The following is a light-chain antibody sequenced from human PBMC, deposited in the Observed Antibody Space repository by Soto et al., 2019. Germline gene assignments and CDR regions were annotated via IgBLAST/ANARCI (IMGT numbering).Light chain of an antibody. CDR2: GAS. Sequence: EIVLTQSPGTLSLSPGESAALSCRASQSVSSSFLAWYQQRPGQAPRLLIYGASSRATGIPDRFSGGGSGTDFTLTISRLEPEDFAVYYCQQYGSSPLTFGQGTKVDIK. V-gene: IGKV3-20*01. J-gene: IGKJ1*01. CDR3: QQYGSSPLT. CDR1: QSVSSSF.